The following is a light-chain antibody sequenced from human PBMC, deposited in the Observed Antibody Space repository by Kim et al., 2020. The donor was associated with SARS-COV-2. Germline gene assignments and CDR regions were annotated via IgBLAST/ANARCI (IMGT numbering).Light chain of an antibody. V-gene: IGLV10-54*01. CDR1: ITTVGDHA. CDR2: RHN. J-gene: IGLJ3*02. Sequence: ATLSSTGNITTVGDHAAAWLQHPQGHPPKLLSYRHNNRPSVISERLSASRSGNTASLTITGLQPEDEADYYCSAWDSSLTTWVLGGGTQLTVL. CDR3: SAWDSSLTTWV.